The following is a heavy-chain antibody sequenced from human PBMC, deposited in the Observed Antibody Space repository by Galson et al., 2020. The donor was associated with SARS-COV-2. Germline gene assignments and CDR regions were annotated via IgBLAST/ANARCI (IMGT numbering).Heavy chain of an antibody. CDR2: MKHDGSER. J-gene: IGHJ3*02. V-gene: IGHV3-7*01. CDR1: GFTFSNFW. Sequence: GESLKISCATSGFTFSNFWMSWVRQAPGKGLEWVANMKHDGSERYYVDSVKGRFTISRDNAKNSLYLQMNSLRAEDMAVYYCAREKDGYNFRAFDIWGQGTMVTVSS. D-gene: IGHD5-18*01. CDR3: AREKDGYNFRAFDI.